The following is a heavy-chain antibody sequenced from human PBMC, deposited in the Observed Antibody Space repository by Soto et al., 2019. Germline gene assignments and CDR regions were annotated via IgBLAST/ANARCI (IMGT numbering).Heavy chain of an antibody. CDR1: GFTFSNSW. Sequence: DVQLVESGGGLVQPGGSLRLSCAASGFTFSNSWMHWVRQVSGKGLEWVSRINADGTSTSYADSVKDRFTISRDNAKNTLYLHVNSLRAEDTAVYYCVKVLARGVGVPRFYFDSWGQGALVTVSS. CDR3: VKVLARGVGVPRFYFDS. V-gene: IGHV3-74*01. D-gene: IGHD2-2*01. CDR2: INADGTST. J-gene: IGHJ4*02.